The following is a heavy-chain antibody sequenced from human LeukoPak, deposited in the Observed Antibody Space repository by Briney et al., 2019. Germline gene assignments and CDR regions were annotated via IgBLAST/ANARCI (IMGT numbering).Heavy chain of an antibody. CDR1: GFTFSNYA. D-gene: IGHD5-24*01. CDR2: IWYDGSNK. J-gene: IGHJ4*02. V-gene: IGHV3-33*08. CDR3: ARDSGYGYNTFPTADY. Sequence: GGSLRLSCAASGFTFSNYAMQWVRQAPGKGLEWVAFIWYDGSNKYYADSVKGRFTISRDNSENTLYLQMSSLRAEDTALYYCARDSGYGYNTFPTADYWGQGILVTVSS.